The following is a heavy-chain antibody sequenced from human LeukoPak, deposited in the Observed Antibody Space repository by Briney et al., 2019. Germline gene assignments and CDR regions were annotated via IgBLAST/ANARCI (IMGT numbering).Heavy chain of an antibody. D-gene: IGHD2-2*01. CDR1: GVSISSGDYY. Sequence: ASQTLSLTCTVSGVSISSGDYYWSWIRQPPGKGLEWIGYIYYSGSTYYNPSLKSRVTISVDTSKNQFSLKLSSVNAADTAVYYCARVGIVVVPAASYWGQGTLVTVSS. J-gene: IGHJ4*02. V-gene: IGHV4-30-4*08. CDR3: ARVGIVVVPAASY. CDR2: IYYSGST.